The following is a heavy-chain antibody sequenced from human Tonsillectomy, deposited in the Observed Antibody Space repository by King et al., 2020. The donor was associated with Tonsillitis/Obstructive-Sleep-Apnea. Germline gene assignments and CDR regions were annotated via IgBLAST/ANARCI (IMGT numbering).Heavy chain of an antibody. V-gene: IGHV2-70*11. CDR3: SRDIVVVPVTTSNYYYYYSMDV. J-gene: IGHJ6*03. Sequence: VTLKESGPALVKPTQTLTLTCTFSGFSLSTSGMCVSWIRQPPGKALEWLARFDWNDDKYYSTSLKTRLTISKDTSKNQVVLTMTNLDPVDTTTYYCSRDIVVVPVTTSNYYYYYSMDVCGKGATVTVSS. CDR1: GFSLSTSGMC. D-gene: IGHD2-2*01. CDR2: FDWNDDK.